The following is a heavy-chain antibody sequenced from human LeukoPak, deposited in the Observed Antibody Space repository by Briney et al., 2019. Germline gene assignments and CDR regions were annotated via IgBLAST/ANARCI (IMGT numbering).Heavy chain of an antibody. J-gene: IGHJ4*02. CDR2: ISSSGSPI. CDR3: ARARKDYGSGSYFFDY. Sequence: GGSLRLSCAASGFTFSSYEMNWVRQAPGKGLEWVSYISSSGSPIYYADSVKGRFTISRDNAKNSLYLQMNSLGAEDTALYYCARARKDYGSGSYFFDYWGQGTLVTVSS. CDR1: GFTFSSYE. D-gene: IGHD3-10*01. V-gene: IGHV3-48*03.